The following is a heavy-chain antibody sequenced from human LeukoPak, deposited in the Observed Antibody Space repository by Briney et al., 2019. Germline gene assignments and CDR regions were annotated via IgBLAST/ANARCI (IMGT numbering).Heavy chain of an antibody. CDR2: ISYDGSNK. J-gene: IGHJ4*02. CDR1: GFTFSSYA. D-gene: IGHD1-1*01. Sequence: GGSLRLSCAASGFTFSSYAMHWVRQAPGKGLEWVAVISYDGSNKYYADSVKGRFTISRDNSKNTLSLQMNSLRAEDTAVYYCASGYGTFDYWGRGTLVTVSS. CDR3: ASGYGTFDY. V-gene: IGHV3-30-3*01.